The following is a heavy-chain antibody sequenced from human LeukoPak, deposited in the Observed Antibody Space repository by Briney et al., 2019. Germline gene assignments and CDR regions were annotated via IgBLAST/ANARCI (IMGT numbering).Heavy chain of an antibody. V-gene: IGHV4-4*07. CDR2: IYTSGST. CDR1: GGSISSYY. J-gene: IGHJ3*02. D-gene: IGHD3-22*01. CDR3: ASGVYDSSGYYWAHAFDI. Sequence: SETLSLTCTVSGGSISSYYWSWIRQPAGKGLEWIGRIYTSGSTNYNPSLKSRVTMSVDTSKNQFSLKLSSVTAADTAVYYCASGVYDSSGYYWAHAFDIWGQGTMVTVSS.